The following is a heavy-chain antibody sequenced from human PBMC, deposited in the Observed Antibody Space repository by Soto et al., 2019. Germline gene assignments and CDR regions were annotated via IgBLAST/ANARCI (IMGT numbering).Heavy chain of an antibody. V-gene: IGHV3-48*03. CDR1: GFTFSSYE. CDR2: ISTSGSTI. D-gene: IGHD1-7*01. CDR3: GRRGGGTGTTYNWFDP. Sequence: EVQLVESGGGLVQPGGSLRLSCAASGFTFSSYEMNWVRQAPGKGLEWVSYISTSGSTIYYADSVKGRFTISRDNAKNSLYLQMNSLRAGDTAFYYWGRRGGGTGTTYNWFDPWGQGTLVTVSS. J-gene: IGHJ5*02.